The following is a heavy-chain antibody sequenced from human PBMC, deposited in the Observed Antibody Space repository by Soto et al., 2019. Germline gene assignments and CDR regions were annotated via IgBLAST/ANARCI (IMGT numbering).Heavy chain of an antibody. Sequence: SVNVSCKASGYSFTNNDVAWVRQATGQGLEWMAWMNHGSGDTGYAQKFQGRVTMTRDISIATAYMELSSLRSDDTAIYYCARMATAGSFNWSDPWGNGNLVTVSS. D-gene: IGHD1-1*01. CDR2: MNHGSGDT. J-gene: IGHJ5*02. V-gene: IGHV1-8*01. CDR3: ARMATAGSFNWSDP. CDR1: GYSFTNND.